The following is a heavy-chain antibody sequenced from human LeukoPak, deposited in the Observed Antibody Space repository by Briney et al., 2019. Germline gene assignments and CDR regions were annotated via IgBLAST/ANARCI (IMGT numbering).Heavy chain of an antibody. J-gene: IGHJ4*02. D-gene: IGHD3-9*01. CDR1: GFSFSDYW. CDR3: AKGDLTNFDY. CDR2: IRYDGSDK. V-gene: IGHV3-30*02. Sequence: PGGSLRLSCAASGFSFSDYWMSWVRQAPGKGLEWVAFIRYDGSDKYADSVKGRFTISKDNSKNTLYLQMSSLRGEDTAVYYCAKGDLTNFDYWGQGALVTVSS.